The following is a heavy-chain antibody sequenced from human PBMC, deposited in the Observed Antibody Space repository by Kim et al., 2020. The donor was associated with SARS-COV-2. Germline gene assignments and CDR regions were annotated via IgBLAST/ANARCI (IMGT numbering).Heavy chain of an antibody. V-gene: IGHV1-69*13. CDR1: GGTFSSYA. CDR3: AGTLRRYNWNRFDY. D-gene: IGHD1-20*01. CDR2: IIPIFGTA. J-gene: IGHJ4*02. Sequence: SVKVSCKASGGTFSSYAISWVRQAPGQGLEWMGGIIPIFGTANYAQKFQGRVTITADESTSTAYMELSSLRSEDTAVYYCAGTLRRYNWNRFDYWGQGTLVTVSS.